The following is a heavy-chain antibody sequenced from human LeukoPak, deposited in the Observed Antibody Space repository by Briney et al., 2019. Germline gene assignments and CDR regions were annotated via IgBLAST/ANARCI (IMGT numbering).Heavy chain of an antibody. CDR1: GGSINSGNYY. Sequence: SETLSLTCTVSGGSINSGNYYWTWIRQPAGKGLEWIGRIYTSGSTNHNPSLKSRVTISVDTSKNQFSLKLNSVTAADTAVYYCAREGYSSSWYSGYYSFDYWGQGTLVTVSS. J-gene: IGHJ4*02. CDR2: IYTSGST. CDR3: AREGYSSSWYSGYYSFDY. D-gene: IGHD6-13*01. V-gene: IGHV4-61*02.